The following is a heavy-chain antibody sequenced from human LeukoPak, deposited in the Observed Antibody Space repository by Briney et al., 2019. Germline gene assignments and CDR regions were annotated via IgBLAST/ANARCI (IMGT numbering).Heavy chain of an antibody. CDR2: MNPNSGNT. Sequence: ASVKVSCKASGYTFTCYDINWVRQATGQGLEWMGWMNPNSGNTGYAQKFQGRVTMTRNTSISTAYMELSSLRSEDTAVYYCATTPRYCSSTSCPIDYWGQGTLVTVSS. D-gene: IGHD2-2*01. V-gene: IGHV1-8*01. CDR1: GYTFTCYD. CDR3: ATTPRYCSSTSCPIDY. J-gene: IGHJ4*02.